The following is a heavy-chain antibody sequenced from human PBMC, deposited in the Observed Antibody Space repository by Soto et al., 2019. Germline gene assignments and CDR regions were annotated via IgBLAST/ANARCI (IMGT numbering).Heavy chain of an antibody. D-gene: IGHD3-22*01. J-gene: IGHJ5*02. CDR1: GGTFSSYA. Sequence: QVQLVQSGAEVQKPGSSVKVSCKASGGTFSSYAISWVRQAPGQGLEWMGGIIPIFGTANYAQKFQGRVTITADESTSTAYMELSSLRSEDTAVYYCARDVARSYDSSGSWFDPWGQGTLVTVSS. CDR2: IIPIFGTA. CDR3: ARDVARSYDSSGSWFDP. V-gene: IGHV1-69*01.